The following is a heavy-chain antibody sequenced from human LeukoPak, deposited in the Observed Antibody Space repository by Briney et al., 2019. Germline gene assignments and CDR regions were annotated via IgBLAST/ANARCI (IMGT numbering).Heavy chain of an antibody. D-gene: IGHD6-13*01. CDR1: GFTFSSYA. J-gene: IGHJ5*02. Sequence: GGSLRLSCAASGFTFSSYAMSWVRQAPGKGLEWVSAISGSGGSTYYADSVKGRFTISRDNSKNTLYLQMNSLRAEDTAVYYCAKDPSPRGYSSSWYWFDPWGQGTLVTVSS. CDR3: AKDPSPRGYSSSWYWFDP. V-gene: IGHV3-23*01. CDR2: ISGSGGST.